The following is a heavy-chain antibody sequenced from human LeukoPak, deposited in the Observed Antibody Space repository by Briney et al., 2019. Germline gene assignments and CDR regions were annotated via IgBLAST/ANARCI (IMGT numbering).Heavy chain of an antibody. J-gene: IGHJ5*02. CDR1: GGSFSGYY. D-gene: IGHD3-10*01. V-gene: IGHV4-34*01. CDR2: NNHSGST. Sequence: SETLFLTCAVYGGSFSGYYWSWIRQPPGKGLEWIGENNHSGSTNYNPSLKSRVTISVDTSKNQFSLKLSSVTAADTAVYYCAGGQYLYGSGSYYKSWFDPWGQGTLVTVSS. CDR3: AGGQYLYGSGSYYKSWFDP.